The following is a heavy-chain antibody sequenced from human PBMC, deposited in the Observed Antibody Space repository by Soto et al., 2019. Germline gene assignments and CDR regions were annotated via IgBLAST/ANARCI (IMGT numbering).Heavy chain of an antibody. CDR3: AGAYYDILTGYSNWYFDL. CDR1: GFTFSSYS. Sequence: EVQLVESGGGLVKPGGSLRLSCAASGFTFSSYSMNWVRQAPGKGLEWVSSISSSSSYIYYADSVKGRFTISRDNAKNSLYLQMNSLRAEDTAVYYRAGAYYDILTGYSNWYFDLWGRGTLVTVSS. V-gene: IGHV3-21*01. D-gene: IGHD3-9*01. J-gene: IGHJ2*01. CDR2: ISSSSSYI.